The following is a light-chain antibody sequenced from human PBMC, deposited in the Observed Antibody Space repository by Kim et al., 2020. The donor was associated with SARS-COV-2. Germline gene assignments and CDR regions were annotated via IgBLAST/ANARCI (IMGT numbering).Light chain of an antibody. CDR3: QRYDNWPWA. V-gene: IGKV3-15*01. Sequence: VSPGERVTLSCRASQSISSSLAWYQHKPGQPPRLLIYDAFNRATGVPARFSVSGSGTEFTITISSLQSEDFAVYYCQRYDNWPWAFGQGTKVDI. J-gene: IGKJ1*01. CDR1: QSISSS. CDR2: DAF.